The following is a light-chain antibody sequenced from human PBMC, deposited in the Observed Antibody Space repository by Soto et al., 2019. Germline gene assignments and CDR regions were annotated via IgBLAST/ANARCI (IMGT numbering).Light chain of an antibody. J-gene: IGLJ3*02. Sequence: QSVLTQPPSASGTPGQRVTISCSGSSSNIGINTVNWYQQLPGTAPKLLTYRDSQRPSGVPDRFSGSKSGTSASLAISGLRSEDEADYYCAAWDDSLRGWVFGGGTKLTVL. CDR2: RDS. CDR1: SSNIGINT. CDR3: AAWDDSLRGWV. V-gene: IGLV1-47*01.